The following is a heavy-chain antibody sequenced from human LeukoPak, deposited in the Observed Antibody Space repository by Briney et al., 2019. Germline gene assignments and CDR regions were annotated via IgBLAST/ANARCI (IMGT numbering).Heavy chain of an antibody. D-gene: IGHD1-1*01. Sequence: PGGSLRLSCAASGFTFTNYFMTWVHQAPGTGLEWVALIRQDGSDKYYVDSVKGRFTISRDNANNLLFLQMNSLRVDDTAVYYCGRGAALNWNSGGIDYWGQGTLVTVSS. J-gene: IGHJ4*02. CDR3: GRGAALNWNSGGIDY. V-gene: IGHV3-7*01. CDR2: IRQDGSDK. CDR1: GFTFTNYF.